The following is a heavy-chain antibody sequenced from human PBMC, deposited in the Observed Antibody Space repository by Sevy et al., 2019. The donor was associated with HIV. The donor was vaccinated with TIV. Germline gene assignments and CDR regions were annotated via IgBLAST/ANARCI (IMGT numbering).Heavy chain of an antibody. CDR3: AREGGYCSSTSCYTAHDAFDI. J-gene: IGHJ3*02. D-gene: IGHD2-2*02. CDR1: GFTFSSYS. CDR2: ISSSSSTI. V-gene: IGHV3-48*01. Sequence: GGSLRLSCAASGFTFSSYSMNWVRQAPGKGLEWVSYISSSSSTIYYAYSVKGRFTISRDNAKNSLYLQMNSLRAEDTAVYYCAREGGYCSSTSCYTAHDAFDIWGQGTMVTVSS.